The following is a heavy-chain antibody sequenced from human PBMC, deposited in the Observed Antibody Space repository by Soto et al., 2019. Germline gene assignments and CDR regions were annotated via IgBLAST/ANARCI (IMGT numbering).Heavy chain of an antibody. Sequence: GESLKISCAASGFTFSSYAMSWVRQAPGKGLEWVSAISGSGGSTYYADSVKGRFTISRDNSKNTLYLQMNSLRAEDTAVYYCAKAGYGDYAVYFDYWGQGTLVTVSS. V-gene: IGHV3-23*01. CDR2: ISGSGGST. D-gene: IGHD4-17*01. CDR3: AKAGYGDYAVYFDY. J-gene: IGHJ4*02. CDR1: GFTFSSYA.